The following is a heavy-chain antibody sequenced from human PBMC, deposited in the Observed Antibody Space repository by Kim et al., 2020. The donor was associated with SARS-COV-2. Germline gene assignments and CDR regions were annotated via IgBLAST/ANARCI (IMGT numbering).Heavy chain of an antibody. CDR1: GFTFSSYG. D-gene: IGHD3-22*01. J-gene: IGHJ4*02. CDR2: ISYDGSNK. CDR3: AKDKLPYYYDSSGYCDY. V-gene: IGHV3-30*18. Sequence: GGSLRLSCAASGFTFSSYGMHWVRQAPGKGLEWVAVISYDGSNKYYADSVKGRFTISRDNSKKTLYLQMNSLRAEDTAVYYCAKDKLPYYYDSSGYCDYWGQGTLVTVSS.